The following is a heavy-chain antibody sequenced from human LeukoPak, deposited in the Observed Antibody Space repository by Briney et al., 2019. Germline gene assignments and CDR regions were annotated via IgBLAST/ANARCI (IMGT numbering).Heavy chain of an antibody. V-gene: IGHV5-51*01. D-gene: IGHD4-23*01. J-gene: IGHJ1*01. CDR3: AKATTVASWGYFQH. CDR1: GYSFSIYW. Sequence: GGSLKISCQGSGYSFSIYWIGCVRQRPGKGLEWMGIIYPGDSQTSYSPSFQGQVTISADKSTSIANLQWSCLKASDTAMYYCAKATTVASWGYFQHWGQGTLVSVSS. CDR2: IYPGDSQT.